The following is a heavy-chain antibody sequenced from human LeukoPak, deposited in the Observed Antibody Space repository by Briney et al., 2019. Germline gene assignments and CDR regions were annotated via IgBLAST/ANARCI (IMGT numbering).Heavy chain of an antibody. CDR2: ISRSSSPM. J-gene: IGHJ2*01. CDR1: GFTFSSYS. CDR3: ARDHWRYSYEGSGECACWYFDL. D-gene: IGHD3-22*01. Sequence: PGGSLRLSCVASGFTFSSYSMNWVRQAPGKGLEWVSYISRSSSPMYYADFVKGRFTISRDNAKNSLYLQMNSLRAEDTAVYYCARDHWRYSYEGSGECACWYFDLWGRGTLVTVSS. V-gene: IGHV3-48*01.